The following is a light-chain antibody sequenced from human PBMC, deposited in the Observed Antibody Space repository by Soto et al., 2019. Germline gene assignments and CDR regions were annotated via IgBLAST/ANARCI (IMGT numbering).Light chain of an antibody. CDR1: QSVDSN. J-gene: IGKJ4*01. Sequence: EMVMTQSPATLSLSPGERATLSCRASQSVDSNFAWYQQKPGQAPRLLINGASTRATGTPARFSGSGSGTEFSLTISSLQSEDFAVYYCQQYNKWPLTFGGGTKVEIK. V-gene: IGKV3-15*01. CDR3: QQYNKWPLT. CDR2: GAS.